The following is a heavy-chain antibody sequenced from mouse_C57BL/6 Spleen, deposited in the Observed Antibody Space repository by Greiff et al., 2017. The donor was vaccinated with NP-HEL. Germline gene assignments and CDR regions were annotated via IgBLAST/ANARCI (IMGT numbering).Heavy chain of an antibody. CDR1: GFSFSDYG. Sequence: EVKLVESGGGLVKPGGSLKLSCAASGFSFSDYGMHWVRQAPEKGLEWVAYISSGSSTISYADTVKGRFTISRDNAKNTLFLQMTSLRSEDTAMYYCARLGSNYYAMDYWGQGTSVTVSS. J-gene: IGHJ4*01. CDR3: ARLGSNYYAMDY. V-gene: IGHV5-17*01. D-gene: IGHD2-5*01. CDR2: ISSGSSTI.